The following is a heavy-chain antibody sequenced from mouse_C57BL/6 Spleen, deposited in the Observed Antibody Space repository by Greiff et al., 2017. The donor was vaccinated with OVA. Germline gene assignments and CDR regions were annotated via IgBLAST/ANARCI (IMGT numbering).Heavy chain of an antibody. Sequence: VQLQQSGPELVKPGASVKISCKASGYTFTDYYMNWVKQSHGKSLEWIGDINPNNGGTSYNQKFKGKATLTVDKSSSTAYMELRSLTSEDSAVYYCARQLSTMVTGPIAYWGQGTLVTVSA. J-gene: IGHJ3*01. CDR2: INPNNGGT. CDR3: ARQLSTMVTGPIAY. D-gene: IGHD2-2*01. CDR1: GYTFTDYY. V-gene: IGHV1-26*01.